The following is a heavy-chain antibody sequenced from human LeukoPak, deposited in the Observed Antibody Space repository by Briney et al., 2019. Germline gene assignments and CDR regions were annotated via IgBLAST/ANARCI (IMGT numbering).Heavy chain of an antibody. Sequence: PSETLSLTCTVSDGSISSYYWSWIRQPPGKGLEWIGYIYYSGSTYYNPSLKSRVTISVDTSKNQFSLKLSSVTAADTAVYYCARVAAIGSGSIDYWGQGTLVTVSS. CDR2: IYYSGST. D-gene: IGHD3-10*01. V-gene: IGHV4-30-4*01. CDR1: DGSISSYY. J-gene: IGHJ4*02. CDR3: ARVAAIGSGSIDY.